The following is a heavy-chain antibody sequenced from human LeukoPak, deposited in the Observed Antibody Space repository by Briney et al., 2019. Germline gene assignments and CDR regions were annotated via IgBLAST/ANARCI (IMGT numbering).Heavy chain of an antibody. CDR1: GFTFSGYW. D-gene: IGHD5-24*01. J-gene: IGHJ4*02. CDR2: INPDGSQK. CDR3: AKLLGTATTYDS. Sequence: GGSLTLSCEASGFTFSGYWMSWVRQAPGKGLEWVASINPDGSQKLYVDSVKGRFTISRDNTKSSLYLQMNNLGAEDTAMYYCAKLLGTATTYDSWGQGTRVTVSS. V-gene: IGHV3-7*01.